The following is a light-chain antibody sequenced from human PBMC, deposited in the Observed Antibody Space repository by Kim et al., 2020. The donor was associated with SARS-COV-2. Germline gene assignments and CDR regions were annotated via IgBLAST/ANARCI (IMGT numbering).Light chain of an antibody. J-gene: IGKJ4*01. Sequence: VTINCKSSQSVLYSSNNKNYLAWYQQKPGQPPKLLIYWASTRESGVPDRFSGSGSGTDFTLTISSLQAEDVAVYYCQQYYSTPFTFGGGTKVDIK. CDR2: WAS. CDR3: QQYYSTPFT. V-gene: IGKV4-1*01. CDR1: QSVLYSSNNKNY.